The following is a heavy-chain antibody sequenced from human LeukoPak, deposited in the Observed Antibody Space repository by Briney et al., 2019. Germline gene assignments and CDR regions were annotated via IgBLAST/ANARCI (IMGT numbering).Heavy chain of an antibody. CDR1: GGSFSGYY. CDR3: ARATYTAMVVY. CDR2: INHSGST. D-gene: IGHD5-18*01. V-gene: IGHV4-34*01. Sequence: SETLSLTCAVYGGSFSGYYWSWIRQPPGRGLEWIGEINHSGSTNYNPSLKSRVTISVDTSKNQFSLKLSSVTAADTAVYYCARATYTAMVVYWGQGTLVTVSS. J-gene: IGHJ4*02.